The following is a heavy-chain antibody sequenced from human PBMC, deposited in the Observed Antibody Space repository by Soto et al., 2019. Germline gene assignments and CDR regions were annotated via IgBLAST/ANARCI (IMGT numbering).Heavy chain of an antibody. CDR3: ARDDYGDSGYFQH. Sequence: QVQLVQSGTEVKKPGASVKVSCKAPGYTFTGYGISWVRQAPGQGLEWMGWISTYTGNTNYAQKLQGRVTLTTDTSTSTAYMELRGLRSDDTAVYYCARDDYGDSGYFQHWGQGTLVTVSS. D-gene: IGHD4-17*01. CDR1: GYTFTGYG. V-gene: IGHV1-18*01. J-gene: IGHJ1*01. CDR2: ISTYTGNT.